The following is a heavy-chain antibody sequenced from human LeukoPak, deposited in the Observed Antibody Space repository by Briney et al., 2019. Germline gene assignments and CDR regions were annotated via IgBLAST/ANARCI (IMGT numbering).Heavy chain of an antibody. V-gene: IGHV1-69*01. CDR2: IIPIFGTA. CDR3: ARDVNPYCSGGSCYSPYFDY. Sequence: SVKVSCKASGGTFSSYAISWVRQAPGQGLEWMGGIIPIFGTANYAQKFQGRVTITADESTSTAYMELSSLRSEDTAVYYCARDVNPYCSGGSCYSPYFDYWGQGTLVTVSS. CDR1: GGTFSSYA. D-gene: IGHD2-15*01. J-gene: IGHJ4*02.